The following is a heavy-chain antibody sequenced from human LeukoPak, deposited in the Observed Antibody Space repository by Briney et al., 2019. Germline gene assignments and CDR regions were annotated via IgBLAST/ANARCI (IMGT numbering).Heavy chain of an antibody. CDR1: GYTFTGYY. J-gene: IGHJ6*03. Sequence: VSVKVSCKASGYTFTGYYMHWVRQAPGQGLEWMGWMNPNSGNTGYAQKFQGRVTMTRNTSISTAYMEPSSLRSEDTAVYYCANVKGYGSGSYGYYYYMDVWGKGTTVTVSS. CDR2: MNPNSGNT. CDR3: ANVKGYGSGSYGYYYYMDV. V-gene: IGHV1-8*02. D-gene: IGHD3-10*01.